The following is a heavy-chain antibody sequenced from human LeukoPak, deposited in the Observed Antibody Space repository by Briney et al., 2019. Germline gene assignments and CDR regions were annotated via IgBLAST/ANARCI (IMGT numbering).Heavy chain of an antibody. CDR1: GFTFDDYA. CDR3: AKGEGAIDY. Sequence: PGGSLRLSCAASGFTFDDYAMHWVWQAPGKGLEWVSGISWNSGSIGYADSVKGRFTISRDNAKNSLYLQMNSLRAEDTALYYCAKGEGAIDYWGQGTLVTVSS. V-gene: IGHV3-9*01. CDR2: ISWNSGSI. J-gene: IGHJ4*02. D-gene: IGHD1-26*01.